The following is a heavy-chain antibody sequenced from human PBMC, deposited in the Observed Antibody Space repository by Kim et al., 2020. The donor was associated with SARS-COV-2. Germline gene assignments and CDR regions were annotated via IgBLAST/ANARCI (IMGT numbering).Heavy chain of an antibody. Sequence: SVKVSCKASGGTFSSYAISWVRQAPGQGLEWMGGIIPIFGTANYAQKFQGRVTITADESTSTAYMELSSLRSEDTAVYYCATHSYGSPKHYYYYGMDVWGQGTTVTVSS. CDR2: IIPIFGTA. D-gene: IGHD5-18*01. V-gene: IGHV1-69*13. CDR1: GGTFSSYA. CDR3: ATHSYGSPKHYYYYGMDV. J-gene: IGHJ6*02.